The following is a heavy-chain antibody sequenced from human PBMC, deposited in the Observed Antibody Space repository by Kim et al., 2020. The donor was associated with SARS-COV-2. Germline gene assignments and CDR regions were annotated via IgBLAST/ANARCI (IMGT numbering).Heavy chain of an antibody. CDR2: INHSGST. CDR1: GGSFSGYY. Sequence: SETLSLTCAVYGGSFSGYYWSWIRQPPGKGLEWIGEINHSGSTNYNPSLKSRVTISVDTSKNQFSLKLSSVTAADTAVYYCARAPRYDFWSGYYIDAFDIWGQGTMVTVSS. J-gene: IGHJ3*02. V-gene: IGHV4-34*01. D-gene: IGHD3-3*01. CDR3: ARAPRYDFWSGYYIDAFDI.